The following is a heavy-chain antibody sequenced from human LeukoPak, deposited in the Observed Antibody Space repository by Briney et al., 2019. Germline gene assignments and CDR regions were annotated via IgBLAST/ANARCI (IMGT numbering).Heavy chain of an antibody. D-gene: IGHD3-3*01. CDR1: GFTFSSYG. CDR3: AKYAVGETFFGDY. Sequence: GGSLRLSCAASGFTFSSYGMHWVRQAPGKGLEWVAFIRYDGSNKYYADSVKGRFTISRDNSKNTLYLQMTRLRPEDTALYYCAKYAVGETFFGDYWGQGTLVTVSS. CDR2: IRYDGSNK. V-gene: IGHV3-30*02. J-gene: IGHJ4*02.